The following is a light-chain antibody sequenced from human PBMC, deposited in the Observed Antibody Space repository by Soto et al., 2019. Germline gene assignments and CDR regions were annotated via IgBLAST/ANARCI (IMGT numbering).Light chain of an antibody. V-gene: IGKV1-39*01. J-gene: IGKJ1*01. CDR2: DAS. CDR1: QSIRSY. CDR3: QQSYSTPWT. Sequence: DIQMTQSPSSLSASVGDRVTITCRASQSIRSYLNCYQQKPGKAPKLLIYDASSLQSGVSSSFSGSGSGTDFTLTISSLQPEDFATYYCQQSYSTPWTFGQGTKVEIK.